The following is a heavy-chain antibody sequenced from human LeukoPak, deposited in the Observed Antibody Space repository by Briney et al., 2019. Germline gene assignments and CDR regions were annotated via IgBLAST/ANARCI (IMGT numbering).Heavy chain of an antibody. CDR3: AKDLGKVIAAAGTSGFDS. Sequence: PGGSLRLSRAASGFNLDDYTMHWVRQIPGKSVEWVSLINWDGGSTFYADSVKGRFTISRDTRKNFLYLQMISLRTEDTALYYCAKDLGKVIAAAGTSGFDSWGRGTLVTVSS. J-gene: IGHJ4*01. V-gene: IGHV3-43*01. CDR2: INWDGGST. D-gene: IGHD6-13*01. CDR1: GFNLDDYT.